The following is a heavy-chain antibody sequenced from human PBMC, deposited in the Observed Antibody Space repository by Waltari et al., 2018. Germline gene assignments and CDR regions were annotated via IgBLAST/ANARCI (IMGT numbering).Heavy chain of an antibody. CDR2: INPNSGGT. Sequence: QVQLVQSGAEVKKPGASVKVSCKASGYTFTGYYMHWVRQAPGQGLEWMGRINPNSGGTIYAQKFQGRVTMTEDTSTDTAYMELSSLRSEDTAVYYCATASTGTTASAFDIWGQGTMVTVSS. CDR1: GYTFTGYY. D-gene: IGHD1-1*01. J-gene: IGHJ3*02. CDR3: ATASTGTTASAFDI. V-gene: IGHV1-2*06.